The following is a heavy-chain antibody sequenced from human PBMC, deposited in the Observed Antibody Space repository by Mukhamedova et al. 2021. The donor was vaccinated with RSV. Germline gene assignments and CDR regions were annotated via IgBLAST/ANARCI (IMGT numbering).Heavy chain of an antibody. CDR3: ARGRFCSSPTCYLGEHFHH. Sequence: WVANIMQDGSEKYYVDSVKGRFTISRDNAKSSLYLQMNSLSAEDTAVYYCARGRFCSSPTCYLGEHFHHWGQGT. J-gene: IGHJ1*01. V-gene: IGHV3-7*01. D-gene: IGHD2-2*01. CDR2: IMQDGSEK.